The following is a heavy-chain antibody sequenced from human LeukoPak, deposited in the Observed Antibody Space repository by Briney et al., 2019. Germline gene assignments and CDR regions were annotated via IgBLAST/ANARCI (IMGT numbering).Heavy chain of an antibody. D-gene: IGHD5-18*01. V-gene: IGHV4-59*12. CDR2: IYYSGST. Sequence: SETLSLTCTVSGGSISSYYWSWIRQPPGKGLEWIGYIYYSGSTNYNPSLKSRVTISVDTSKNQFSLKLSSVTAADTAVYYCARDPGYSYGYVYYYYYMDVWGKGTTVTVSS. CDR1: GGSISSYY. J-gene: IGHJ6*03. CDR3: ARDPGYSYGYVYYYYYMDV.